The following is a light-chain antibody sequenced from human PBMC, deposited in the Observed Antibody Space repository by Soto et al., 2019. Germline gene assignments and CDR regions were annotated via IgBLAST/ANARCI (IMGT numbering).Light chain of an antibody. CDR2: DVS. V-gene: IGLV2-14*01. CDR3: ISYTSSTTLV. J-gene: IGLJ3*02. Sequence: QSALTQPASVSGSPGQSITISCTGTSSDVGGYNYVSWYQQQPGKAPKLMIYDVSNRPSGVSNRFSGSKSGNTASLTISGLQAEDEADYFCISYTSSTTLVFGGGIKVTVL. CDR1: SSDVGGYNY.